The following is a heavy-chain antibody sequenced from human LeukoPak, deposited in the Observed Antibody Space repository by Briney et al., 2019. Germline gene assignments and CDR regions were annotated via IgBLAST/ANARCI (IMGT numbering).Heavy chain of an antibody. CDR3: AKSSIGTNYDILTGYKDH. CDR2: ISSSSSYI. V-gene: IGHV3-21*01. J-gene: IGHJ4*02. Sequence: KSGGSLRLSCAASGFTFSSYSMNWVRQAPGKGLEWVSSISSSSSYIYYADSVKGRFTIPSDNAKNSLYLQMNSLRPEDTAVYYCAKSSIGTNYDILTGYKDHWGQGTLVTVSS. D-gene: IGHD3-9*01. CDR1: GFTFSSYS.